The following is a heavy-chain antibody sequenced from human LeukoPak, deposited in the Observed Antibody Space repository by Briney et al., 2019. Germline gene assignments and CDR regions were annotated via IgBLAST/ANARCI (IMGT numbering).Heavy chain of an antibody. J-gene: IGHJ4*02. D-gene: IGHD5-12*01. CDR2: ISYDGSNK. V-gene: IGHV3-30-3*01. Sequence: GGSLRLSCAASGFTFSSYAMHWVRQAPGKGLERVAVISYDGSNKYYADSVKGRFTISRDNSKNTLYLQMNSLRAEDTAVYYCARDIVATIAVLDYWGQGTLVTVSS. CDR1: GFTFSSYA. CDR3: ARDIVATIAVLDY.